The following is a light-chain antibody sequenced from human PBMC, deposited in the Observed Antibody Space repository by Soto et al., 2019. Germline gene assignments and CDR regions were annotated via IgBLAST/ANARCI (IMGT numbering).Light chain of an antibody. CDR2: AAS. CDR3: QQYGRSATFT. V-gene: IGKV3-20*01. CDR1: QTLSTNS. J-gene: IGKJ3*01. Sequence: EIVLTQSPGTLSLSPGERATLSCRASQTLSTNSLAWYQQRPGQTPRLLIYAASTRDTDIPDRFNGSGSGTDFALTISRLEPEDFAVYYCQQYGRSATFTFGPGTKVDIK.